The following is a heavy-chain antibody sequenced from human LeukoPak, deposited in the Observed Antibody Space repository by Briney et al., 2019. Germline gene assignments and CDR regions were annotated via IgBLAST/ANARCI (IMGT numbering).Heavy chain of an antibody. V-gene: IGHV3-33*01. CDR1: GFTFSSYG. J-gene: IGHJ6*02. CDR2: IWYDGSNK. Sequence: GGSLRLSCAASGFTFSSYGMHWVRQAPGKGLEWVAVIWYDGSNKYYADSVKGRFTISRDNSKNTLYLQMNSLRAEDTAVYYCARTYCTNGVCSFGMDVWGQGTTVTVSS. CDR3: ARTYCTNGVCSFGMDV. D-gene: IGHD2-8*01.